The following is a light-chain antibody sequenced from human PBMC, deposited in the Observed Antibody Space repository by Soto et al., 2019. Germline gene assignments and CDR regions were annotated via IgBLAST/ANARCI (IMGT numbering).Light chain of an antibody. CDR1: ESVGPY. CDR3: QQRDNWPLT. J-gene: IGKJ4*01. V-gene: IGKV3-11*01. Sequence: EIVLTQSPGTLSLSPGESATLTCRASESVGPYLAWYRQKPGQAPRLLISDASNRASGIPARVSGSGSGTHFTLTISSLEPEDFAVYYCQQRDNWPLTFGGGTRVEI. CDR2: DAS.